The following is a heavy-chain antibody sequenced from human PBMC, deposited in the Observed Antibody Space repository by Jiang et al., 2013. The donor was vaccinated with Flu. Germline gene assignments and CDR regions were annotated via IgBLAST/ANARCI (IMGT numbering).Heavy chain of an antibody. D-gene: IGHD5-12*01. J-gene: IGHJ6*02. Sequence: GPGLVKPSETLSLTCSVSSGSITTVSSYWSWVRQPPGKGLEWIGSVFETGSTYYSPSLRSRITISVDKSKNQFSLKLKSVTAADTAVYFCARAEGGSLEGGMDVWGLGTTVIVSS. V-gene: IGHV4-39*07. CDR1: SGSITTVSSY. CDR3: ARAEGGSLEGGMDV. CDR2: VFETGST.